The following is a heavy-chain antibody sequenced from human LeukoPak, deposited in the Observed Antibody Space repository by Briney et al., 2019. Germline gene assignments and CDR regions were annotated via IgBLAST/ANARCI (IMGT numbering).Heavy chain of an antibody. CDR2: IRYDGSNK. CDR1: GFTFSSYG. CDR3: AKDLSLGYDILTGYYSPVFHY. Sequence: QPGGSLRLSCAASGFTFSSYGMHWVRQAPGKGLEWVAFIRYDGSNKYYADSVKGRFTISRDNSKNSLFLQMNSLRTEDTALYYCAKDLSLGYDILTGYYSPVFHYWGQGTLVTVSS. D-gene: IGHD3-9*01. V-gene: IGHV3-30*02. J-gene: IGHJ4*02.